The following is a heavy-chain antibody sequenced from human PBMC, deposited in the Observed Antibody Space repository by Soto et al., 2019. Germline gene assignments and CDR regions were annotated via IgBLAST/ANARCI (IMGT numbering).Heavy chain of an antibody. CDR3: ARVEDLGGLGYYYYFMDV. CDR2: IYYSGST. CDR1: GGSISSYY. J-gene: IGHJ6*03. D-gene: IGHD3-16*01. Sequence: PSETLSLTCTVSGGSISSYYWSWIRQPPGKGLEWIGYIYYSGSTNYNPSLKSRVTISVDTSKNQFSLKLSSVTAADTSVYYCARVEDLGGLGYYYYFMDVGGKGSTDIV. V-gene: IGHV4-59*01.